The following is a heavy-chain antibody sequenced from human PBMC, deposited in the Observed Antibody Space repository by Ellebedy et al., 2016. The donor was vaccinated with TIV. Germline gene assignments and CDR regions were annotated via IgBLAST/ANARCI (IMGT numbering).Heavy chain of an antibody. CDR2: TNLSGST. D-gene: IGHD2-2*01. CDR3: ASGYCSSTSCYDY. V-gene: IGHV4-34*01. J-gene: IGHJ4*02. Sequence: MPSETLSLTCGVYGESLSGYYWSWIRQPPGKGLEWIGETNLSGSTNYNPSLKSRVTISVDTSKNQFSLKLSSVTAADTAVYDCASGYCSSTSCYDYWGQGTPVTVSS. CDR1: GESLSGYY.